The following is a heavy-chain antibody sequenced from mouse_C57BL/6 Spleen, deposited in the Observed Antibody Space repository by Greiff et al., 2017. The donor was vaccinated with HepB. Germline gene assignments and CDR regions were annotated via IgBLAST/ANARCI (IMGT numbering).Heavy chain of an antibody. CDR1: GFTFSDAW. V-gene: IGHV6-6*01. CDR2: IRNKANNHAT. CDR3: TRRVYYYGSSYSWYFDV. J-gene: IGHJ1*03. Sequence: EVQGVESGGGLVQPGGSMKLSCAASGFTFSDAWMDWVRQSPEKGLEWVAEIRNKANNHATYYAESVKGRFTISRDDSKSSVYLQMNSLRAEDTGIYYCTRRVYYYGSSYSWYFDVWGTGTTVTVSS. D-gene: IGHD1-1*01.